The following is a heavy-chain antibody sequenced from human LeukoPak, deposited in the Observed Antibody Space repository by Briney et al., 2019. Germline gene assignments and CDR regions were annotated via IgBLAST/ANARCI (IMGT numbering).Heavy chain of an antibody. Sequence: PSETLSLTCSFSGGSISSFYWRWVRQPAGKGLEWIGRIFASGGTSYNPSLKSRVTISVDKSKNQFSLNLSSVTAADTAVYFCARAWVTGLKNYYYYYMDVWGKGTTVTVSS. CDR1: GGSISSFY. V-gene: IGHV4-4*07. D-gene: IGHD2-21*02. J-gene: IGHJ6*03. CDR2: IFASGGT. CDR3: ARAWVTGLKNYYYYYMDV.